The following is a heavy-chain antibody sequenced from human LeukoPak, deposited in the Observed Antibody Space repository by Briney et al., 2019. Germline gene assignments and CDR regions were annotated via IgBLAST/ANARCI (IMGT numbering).Heavy chain of an antibody. CDR2: MNPNRGNT. Sequence: ASVKVSCKASGYTFTSYDINWLRQATGQGVEWMGWMNPNRGNTDYAQKFQGRVTMTRNTTISTAYMELSSLRSEDTAVYYCARVAKRSLDYYGSGTDAFDIWGQGTMVTVSS. CDR1: GYTFTSYD. D-gene: IGHD3-10*01. CDR3: ARVAKRSLDYYGSGTDAFDI. J-gene: IGHJ3*02. V-gene: IGHV1-8*01.